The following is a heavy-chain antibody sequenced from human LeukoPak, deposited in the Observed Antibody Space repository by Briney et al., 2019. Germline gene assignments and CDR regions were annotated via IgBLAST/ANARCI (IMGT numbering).Heavy chain of an antibody. CDR2: IYYSGST. D-gene: IGHD6-13*01. CDR1: GGSISSYY. J-gene: IGHJ5*02. CDR3: ARARRERYSSSWYTSGGGFDP. Sequence: SETLSLTCTVSGGSISSYYWSWIRQPPGKGLEWIGYIYYSGSTNYNPSLKSRVTISVDTSKNQFSLKLSSVTAADTAVYYCARARRERYSSSWYTSGGGFDPWGQGTLVTVSS. V-gene: IGHV4-59*01.